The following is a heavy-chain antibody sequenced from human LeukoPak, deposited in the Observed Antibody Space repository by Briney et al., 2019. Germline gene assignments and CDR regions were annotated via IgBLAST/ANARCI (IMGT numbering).Heavy chain of an antibody. Sequence: ASVKVSCKASGYTFTSYGISWVRQAPGQGLEWMGWISAYNGNTNYAQKLQGRVTMTTDTSTSTAYMELRSLRSDDTAVYYCAGDVGYSYGYSSIWFDPWGQGTLVTVSS. V-gene: IGHV1-18*01. CDR1: GYTFTSYG. CDR3: AGDVGYSYGYSSIWFDP. D-gene: IGHD5-18*01. CDR2: ISAYNGNT. J-gene: IGHJ5*02.